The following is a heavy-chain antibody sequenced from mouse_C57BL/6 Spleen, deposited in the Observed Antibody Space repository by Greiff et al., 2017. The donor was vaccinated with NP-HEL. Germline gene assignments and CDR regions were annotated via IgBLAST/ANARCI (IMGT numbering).Heavy chain of an antibody. J-gene: IGHJ2*01. CDR3: ARDLGRYFDY. CDR1: GFTFSSYA. CDR2: ISDGGSYT. V-gene: IGHV5-4*01. Sequence: EVMLVESGGGLVKPGGSLKLSCAASGFTFSSYAMSWVRQTPEKRLEWVATISDGGSYTYYPDNVKGRFTISRDNAKNNLYLQMSHLKSEDTAMYYCARDLGRYFDYGGQGTTRTASS. D-gene: IGHD4-1*01.